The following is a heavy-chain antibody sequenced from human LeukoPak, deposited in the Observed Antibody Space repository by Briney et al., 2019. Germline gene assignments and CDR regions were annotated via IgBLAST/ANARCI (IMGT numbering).Heavy chain of an antibody. CDR2: ISSSSSYI. V-gene: IGHV3-21*01. CDR1: GFTFSSYS. Sequence: GGSLRLSCAASGFTFSSYSMNWVRQAPGKGLGWVSSISSSSSYIYYADSVKGRFTISRDNAKNSLYLQMNSLRAEDTAVYYCARDYSEYYYYYYMDVWGKGTTVTVSS. D-gene: IGHD2-15*01. CDR3: ARDYSEYYYYYYMDV. J-gene: IGHJ6*03.